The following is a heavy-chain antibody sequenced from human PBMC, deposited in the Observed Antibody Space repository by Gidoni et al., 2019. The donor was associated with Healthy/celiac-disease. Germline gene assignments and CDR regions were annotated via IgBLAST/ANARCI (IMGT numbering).Heavy chain of an antibody. Sequence: TISRDNSKNTLYLQMNSLRAEDTAVYYCAKMGDDHYGYYYMDVWGKGTTVTVSS. D-gene: IGHD3-16*01. J-gene: IGHJ6*03. CDR3: AKMGDDHYGYYYMDV. V-gene: IGHV3-23*01.